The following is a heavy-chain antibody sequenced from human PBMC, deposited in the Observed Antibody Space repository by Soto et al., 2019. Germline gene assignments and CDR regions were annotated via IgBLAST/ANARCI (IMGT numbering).Heavy chain of an antibody. D-gene: IGHD5-18*01. J-gene: IGHJ6*02. CDR1: GGAFIDYS. Sequence: QVQLHQWGAGLLNPSETLSLTCAVSGGAFIDYSWSWIRQFPGRGLEWIGEITHSGSTNYNPSLKSRIAISVDTSKRQFSLKMSSVTAADTAVYYCARDGIQLRYGMEVWGPGTTVTVAS. V-gene: IGHV4-34*01. CDR3: ARDGIQLRYGMEV. CDR2: ITHSGST.